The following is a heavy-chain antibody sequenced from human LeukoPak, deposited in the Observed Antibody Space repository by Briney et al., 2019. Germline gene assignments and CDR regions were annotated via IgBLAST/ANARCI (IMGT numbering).Heavy chain of an antibody. CDR1: GYTFTSYY. V-gene: IGHV1-46*01. CDR2: INPSGGST. CDR3: ARESKPAAMYYYGMDV. D-gene: IGHD2-2*01. Sequence: ASVKVSCKASGYTFTSYYMHWVRQAPGQGLEWMGIINPSGGSTGYAQKFQGRVTMTRDTSTSTVYMELSSLRSEDTAVYYCARESKPAAMYYYGMDVWGQGTTVTVSS. J-gene: IGHJ6*02.